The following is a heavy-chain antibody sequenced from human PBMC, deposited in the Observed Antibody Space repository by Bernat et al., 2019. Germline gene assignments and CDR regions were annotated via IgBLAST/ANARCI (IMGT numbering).Heavy chain of an antibody. CDR1: GFTFSSYW. Sequence: EVQLVESGGGLVKLGGSLRLSCAASGFTFSSYWMHWVRQAPGKGLVWVSRINSDGSSTSYADSVKGRFTISRDNAKNTLYLQMNSLRAEDTAVYYCARDQGLWFGDDAFDIWGQGTMVTVSS. D-gene: IGHD3-10*01. CDR2: INSDGSST. CDR3: ARDQGLWFGDDAFDI. V-gene: IGHV3-74*01. J-gene: IGHJ3*02.